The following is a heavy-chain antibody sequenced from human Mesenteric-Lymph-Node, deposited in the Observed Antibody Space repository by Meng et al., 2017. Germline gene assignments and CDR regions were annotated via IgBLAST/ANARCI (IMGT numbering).Heavy chain of an antibody. D-gene: IGHD2-15*01. CDR2: INPNTGDT. CDR3: ARDGVYCFGGTCYPMH. V-gene: IGHV1-2*06. Sequence: QVQLVQAGARVKKPGASVKVACKASGYTFTGYYIHWVRQAPGQGLEWMGRINPNTGDTNYAQKFQGRVTMTRDTSISTGYMELSGLRADDTAIYYCARDGVYCFGGTCYPMHWGQGTLVTVSS. J-gene: IGHJ1*01. CDR1: GYTFTGYY.